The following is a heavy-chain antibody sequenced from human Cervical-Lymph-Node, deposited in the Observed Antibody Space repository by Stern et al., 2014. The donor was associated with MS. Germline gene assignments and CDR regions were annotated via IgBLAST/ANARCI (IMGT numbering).Heavy chain of an antibody. D-gene: IGHD5-24*01. CDR2: INSDGSNT. V-gene: IGHV3-74*02. Sequence: VQLVESGGGLVQPGGSLRLSCADSGFTFSSYWMHWVRQAPGKGLVWVSRINSDGSNTGFADSVKGRFTISRKNAKNTPVLETNSLRAEDAAVYYCARAGRNGYTSDYWGQGTLVTVSS. CDR3: ARAGRNGYTSDY. J-gene: IGHJ4*02. CDR1: GFTFSSYW.